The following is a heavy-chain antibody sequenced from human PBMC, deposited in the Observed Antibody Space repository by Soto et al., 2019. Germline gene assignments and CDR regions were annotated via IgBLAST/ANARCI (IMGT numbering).Heavy chain of an antibody. CDR3: ARHDFNPNWFDP. CDR2: IYYSGST. CDR1: GGSISSYY. Sequence: PSETLSLTCTVSGGSISSYYWSWIRQPPGKGLEWIGYIYYSGSTNYNPSLKSRVTISVDTSKNQFSLKLSSVTAADTAVYYCARHDFNPNWFDPWGQGTLVTVSS. V-gene: IGHV4-59*08. J-gene: IGHJ5*02.